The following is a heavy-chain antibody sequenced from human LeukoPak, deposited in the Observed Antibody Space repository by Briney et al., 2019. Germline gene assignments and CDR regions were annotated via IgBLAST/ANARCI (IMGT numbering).Heavy chain of an antibody. CDR1: GFTFSRYA. D-gene: IGHD3-10*01. CDR2: ISSNGGST. Sequence: GGSLRLTCSASGFTFSRYAMHWVRQAPGKGLEYVSAISSNGGSTYYADSVKGRFTISRDNSKNTLYLQMSSLRAEDTAVYYCVKDGSGSYYTYYFDYWGQGTLVTVSS. V-gene: IGHV3-64D*06. J-gene: IGHJ4*02. CDR3: VKDGSGSYYTYYFDY.